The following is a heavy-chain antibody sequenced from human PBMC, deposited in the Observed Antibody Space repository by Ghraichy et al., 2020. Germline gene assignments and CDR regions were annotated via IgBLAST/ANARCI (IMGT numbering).Heavy chain of an antibody. J-gene: IGHJ4*02. CDR1: GFTFSSYA. CDR2: ISYDGSNK. D-gene: IGHD6-13*01. CDR3: ARDRSGAAAGRFDY. V-gene: IGHV3-30*01. Sequence: GGSLRLSCAASGFTFSSYAMHWVHQAPGKGLEWVAVISYDGSNKYYADSVKGRFTISRDNSKNTLYLQMNSLRAEDTAVYYCARDRSGAAAGRFDYWGQGTLVTVSS.